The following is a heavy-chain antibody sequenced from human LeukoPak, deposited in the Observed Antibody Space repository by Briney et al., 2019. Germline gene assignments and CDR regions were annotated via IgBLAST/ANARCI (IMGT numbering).Heavy chain of an antibody. CDR1: GFTFSRYE. CDR3: ARGSPFDY. J-gene: IGHJ4*02. Sequence: GGSLRLSCAASGFTFSRYEMNWVRQAPGKGLEWVSYISSSGATMYYADSVKGRFTISRDDAKNSLYLQMNSLRAEDTAVYYCARGSPFDYWGQGTLVTVSS. V-gene: IGHV3-48*03. CDR2: ISSSGATM.